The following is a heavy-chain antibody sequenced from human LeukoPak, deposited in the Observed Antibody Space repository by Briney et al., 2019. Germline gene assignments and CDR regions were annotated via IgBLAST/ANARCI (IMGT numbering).Heavy chain of an antibody. Sequence: ASVKDSCKASLGTFCGYALSCVPETPGQGLEWMGGIIPIFGTANYAQKFQGRVTITADESTSTAYMELSSLRSEDTAVYYCARGGTAMDLDYWGQGTLVTVSS. CDR3: ARGGTAMDLDY. CDR2: IIPIFGTA. D-gene: IGHD5-18*01. V-gene: IGHV1-69*13. CDR1: LGTFCGYA. J-gene: IGHJ4*02.